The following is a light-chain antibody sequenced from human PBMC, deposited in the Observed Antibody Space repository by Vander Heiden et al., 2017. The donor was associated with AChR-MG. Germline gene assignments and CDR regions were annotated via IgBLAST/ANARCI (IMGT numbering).Light chain of an antibody. CDR2: KDN. J-gene: IGLJ3*02. Sequence: QSVLPQPTSASRPPGQSVTPSCSGSSSNIETNYVYWYLQLPGTAPKLLIYKDNQRPSGVPDRFSGSKSGTSASLAISGLRSETEADYYCAAWDDNLSRVVFGGGSKLTVL. CDR3: AAWDDNLSRVV. CDR1: SSNIETNY. V-gene: IGLV1-47*01.